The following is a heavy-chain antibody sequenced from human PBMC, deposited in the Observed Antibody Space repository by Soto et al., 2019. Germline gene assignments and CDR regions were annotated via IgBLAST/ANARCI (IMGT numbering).Heavy chain of an antibody. D-gene: IGHD6-19*01. CDR1: GYTFTSYG. CDR2: ISAYKGNT. J-gene: IGHJ6*02. V-gene: IGHV1-18*01. CDR3: AREGSLCSSGWTRYYNYYGLDV. Sequence: QVQLVQSGAEVKKPGASVKVSCKASGYTFTSYGISWVRQAPGQGLEWMGWISAYKGNTNYAQKLQGRVTMTTDTSTGTAYMELRSLQSEDTAVYYCAREGSLCSSGWTRYYNYYGLDVWGQGTTVTVSS.